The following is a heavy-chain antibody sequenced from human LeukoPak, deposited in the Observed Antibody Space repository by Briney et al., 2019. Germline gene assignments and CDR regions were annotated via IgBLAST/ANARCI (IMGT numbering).Heavy chain of an antibody. CDR1: GDSISTYY. Sequence: PSETLSLTCTVSGDSISTYYWSWIRQPPGKGLEWIGYIFYSGSTNYNPSLKSRVTISVDTSKNQFSLKLSSVTAADTAVYYCARHASISMIDLYYFDYWGQGSLVTVSS. CDR3: ARHASISMIDLYYFDY. D-gene: IGHD3-22*01. V-gene: IGHV4-59*08. CDR2: IFYSGST. J-gene: IGHJ4*02.